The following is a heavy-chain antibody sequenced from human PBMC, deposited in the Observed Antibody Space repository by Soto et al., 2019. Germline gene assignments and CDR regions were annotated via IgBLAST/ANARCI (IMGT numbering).Heavy chain of an antibody. V-gene: IGHV3-30-3*01. Sequence: QVQLVESGGGVVQPGRSLRLSCAASGFTFSSYAMHWVRQAPGKGLEWVAVISYDGSNKYYADSVKGRFTISRDNPKNTVYPQMNSLRAEDTAVYYCARAYGGNSGGGYYYYGMDVWGQGTTVTVSS. CDR1: GFTFSSYA. J-gene: IGHJ6*02. D-gene: IGHD4-4*01. CDR3: ARAYGGNSGGGYYYYGMDV. CDR2: ISYDGSNK.